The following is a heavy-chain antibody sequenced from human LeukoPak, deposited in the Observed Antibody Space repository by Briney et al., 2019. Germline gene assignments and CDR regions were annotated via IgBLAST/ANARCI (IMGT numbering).Heavy chain of an antibody. V-gene: IGHV3-23*01. CDR1: GFTFSSYA. CDR2: INVNGANT. CDR3: AKGHWQQLDPGFDY. J-gene: IGHJ4*02. Sequence: GGSLRLSCAASGFTFSSYAMSWVRQTPGKGLEWVSTINVNGANTYYADSVKGRFTISRDNSKNTLYLQMNSLRAEDTAVYYCAKGHWQQLDPGFDYWGQGTLVTVSS. D-gene: IGHD6-13*01.